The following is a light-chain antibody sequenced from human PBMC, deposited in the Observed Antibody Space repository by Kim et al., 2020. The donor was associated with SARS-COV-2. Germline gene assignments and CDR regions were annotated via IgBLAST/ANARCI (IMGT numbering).Light chain of an antibody. CDR1: NLGGRY. J-gene: IGLJ2*01. Sequence: VPPGQTATIPCSGDNLGGRYVSWYQQRPGQTPVLVMYQDIERHSGIPDRFSGSNSGNTATLTISGTQAMDEADYYCQAWDNNAAIFGGGTQLTVL. CDR3: QAWDNNAAI. V-gene: IGLV3-1*01. CDR2: QDI.